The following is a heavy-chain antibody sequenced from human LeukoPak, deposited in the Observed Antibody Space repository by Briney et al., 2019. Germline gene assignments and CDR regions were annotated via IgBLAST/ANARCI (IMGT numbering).Heavy chain of an antibody. CDR1: GYTFTGYY. J-gene: IGHJ4*02. CDR2: INPNSGGT. CDR3: ARLPAAGPKPRDY. Sequence: GASVKVSCKASGYTFTGYYMHWVRQAPGQGLEWMGWINPNSGGTYYAQKFQGRVSMTRDTSISTAYMELSRLRSDDTAVYYCARLPAAGPKPRDYWGQGTLVTVSS. V-gene: IGHV1-2*02. D-gene: IGHD6-13*01.